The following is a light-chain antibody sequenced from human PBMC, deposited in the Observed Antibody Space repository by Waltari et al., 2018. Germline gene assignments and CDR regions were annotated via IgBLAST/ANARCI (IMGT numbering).Light chain of an antibody. Sequence: EIVLTQSPGTLSLSPGERATLSCRAGQSVSSGYLAWYQQKHGQAPRLLIYGASSRATCIPDRFSGSGSGTDFTLTINRLEPEDSGVYYCQQYGSSPPLTFGGGTKVEI. CDR1: QSVSSGY. CDR2: GAS. CDR3: QQYGSSPPLT. V-gene: IGKV3-20*01. J-gene: IGKJ4*01.